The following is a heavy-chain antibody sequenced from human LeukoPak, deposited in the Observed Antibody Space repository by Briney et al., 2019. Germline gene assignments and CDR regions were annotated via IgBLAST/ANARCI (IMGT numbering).Heavy chain of an antibody. D-gene: IGHD3-3*01. CDR1: GGSISSYY. CDR2: IYYSGST. Sequence: PSETLSLTCTVSGGSISSYYWSWIRQPPGKGLEWIGYIYYSGSTNYNPSLKSRVTISVDTSKNQFSLKLSSVTAADTAVYYCASEPYYDFWSGYLGYWGQGTLVTVSS. J-gene: IGHJ4*02. CDR3: ASEPYYDFWSGYLGY. V-gene: IGHV4-59*01.